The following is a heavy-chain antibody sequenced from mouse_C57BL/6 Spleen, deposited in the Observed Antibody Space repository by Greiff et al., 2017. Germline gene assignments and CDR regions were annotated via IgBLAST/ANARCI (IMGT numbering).Heavy chain of an antibody. J-gene: IGHJ1*03. Sequence: DVLLEESEGGLVQPGSSMKLSCTASGFTFSDYYMPWVRQVPEKGLEWVANINYDGSSTYYLDSLKGRFNISRDNAKNTLYLQMSSLKSEDTATYYCARDEGDYYGSDWDFDVWGTGTTVTVSS. CDR2: INYDGSST. D-gene: IGHD1-1*01. CDR1: GFTFSDYY. CDR3: ARDEGDYYGSDWDFDV. V-gene: IGHV5-16*01.